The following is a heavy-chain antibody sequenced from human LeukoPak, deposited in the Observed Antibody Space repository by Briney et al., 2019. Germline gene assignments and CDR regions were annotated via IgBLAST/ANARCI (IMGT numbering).Heavy chain of an antibody. J-gene: IGHJ4*02. CDR1: GGSLSGAY. Sequence: SETLSLTCTVQGGSLSGAYWTWIRQPPGKGLEWIGEINHTGSTNYIPSFKSRVTMSADTPKNQFSPNLTSVTAADTALYYCARGPVRLARPYDYWGQGTLVTVSS. CDR3: ARGPVRLARPYDY. V-gene: IGHV4-34*01. D-gene: IGHD3-9*01. CDR2: INHTGST.